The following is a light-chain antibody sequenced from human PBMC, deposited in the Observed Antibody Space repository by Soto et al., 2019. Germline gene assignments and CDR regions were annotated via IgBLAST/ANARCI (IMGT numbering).Light chain of an antibody. CDR3: QRTHNAPQT. CDR1: QSISSW. V-gene: IGKV1-5*01. Sequence: DIQMTQSPSTLSASVGDRVTITCRASQSISSWLAWYQQKPGKAPKRLIYAASTLQSGVPSRFSGSGSGTEFTLTISSLQPEDVVTYYGQRTHNAPQTFGQGTKVDIK. CDR2: AAS. J-gene: IGKJ1*01.